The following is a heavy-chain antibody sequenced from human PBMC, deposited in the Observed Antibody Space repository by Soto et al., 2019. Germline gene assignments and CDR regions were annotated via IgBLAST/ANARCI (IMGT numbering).Heavy chain of an antibody. CDR3: ARPTRFLEWLTTKSLRVGAFDH. V-gene: IGHV5-51*01. J-gene: IGHJ3*01. Sequence: PGESLKISCKGSGYSFTSYWIGWVRQMPGKGLEWMGIIYPGDSDTRYSPSFQGQVTISADKSISTAYLQWSSLKASDTAMYYCARPTRFLEWLTTKSLRVGAFDHCGQGTLST. CDR2: IYPGDSDT. D-gene: IGHD3-3*01. CDR1: GYSFTSYW.